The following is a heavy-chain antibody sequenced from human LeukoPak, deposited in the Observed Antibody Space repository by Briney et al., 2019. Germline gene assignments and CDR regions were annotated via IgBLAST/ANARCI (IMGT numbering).Heavy chain of an antibody. Sequence: GGSLRLSCAASGFTFSSYSMNWVRQAPGKGLEWVSSISSSSSYIYYADSVKGRFTISRDNAKNSLYLQMNSLRAEDTAVYYCARQLVGRNWFDPWGQGTLVTVS. CDR1: GFTFSSYS. CDR2: ISSSSSYI. D-gene: IGHD6-6*01. CDR3: ARQLVGRNWFDP. V-gene: IGHV3-21*01. J-gene: IGHJ5*02.